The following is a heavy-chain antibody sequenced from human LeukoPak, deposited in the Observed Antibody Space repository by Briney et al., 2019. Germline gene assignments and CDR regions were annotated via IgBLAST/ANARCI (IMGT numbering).Heavy chain of an antibody. CDR3: ARIAARHRGWYLAVGNFDY. D-gene: IGHD6-6*01. J-gene: IGHJ4*02. Sequence: SETLSLTCTVSGGSISSSSYYWSWIRQPPGKGLEWIGEINHSGSTNYNPSLKSRVTISVDTSKNQFSLKLSSVTAADTAVYYCARIAARHRGWYLAVGNFDYWGQGTLVTVSS. V-gene: IGHV4-39*07. CDR1: GGSISSSSYY. CDR2: INHSGST.